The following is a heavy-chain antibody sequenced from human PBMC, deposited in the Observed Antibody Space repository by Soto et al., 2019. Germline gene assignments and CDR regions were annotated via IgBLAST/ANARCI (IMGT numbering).Heavy chain of an antibody. J-gene: IGHJ3*02. V-gene: IGHV1-46*01. CDR2: INPSGGST. CDR3: ARVIRREYYYDSSGIGAFDI. CDR1: GYTFTSYY. Sequence: EASVKVSCKASGYTFTSYYMHWVRQAPGQGLEWMGIINPSGGSTSYAQKFQGRVTMTRDTSTSTVYMELSSLRSEDTAVYYCARVIRREYYYDSSGIGAFDIWGQGTMVT. D-gene: IGHD3-22*01.